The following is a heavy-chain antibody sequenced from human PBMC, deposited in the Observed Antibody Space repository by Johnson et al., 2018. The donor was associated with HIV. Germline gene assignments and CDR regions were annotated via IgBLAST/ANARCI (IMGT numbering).Heavy chain of an antibody. Sequence: QVQLVESGGGVVQPGRSLRLSCAASGFSFSPYALHWVRQTPGKGLEWVAVISHDGSKKYYADSVEGRFTISRDNAKNSLYLQMNSLRAEDTALYYCAKDTGAYYYDSSGYWDAFDIWGQGTMVTVSS. J-gene: IGHJ3*02. CDR3: AKDTGAYYYDSSGYWDAFDI. CDR1: GFSFSPYA. CDR2: ISHDGSKK. D-gene: IGHD3-22*01. V-gene: IGHV3-30*04.